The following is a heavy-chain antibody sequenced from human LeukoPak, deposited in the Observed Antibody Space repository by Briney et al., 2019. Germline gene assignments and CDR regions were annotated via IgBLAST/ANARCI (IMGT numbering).Heavy chain of an antibody. CDR1: GGSINSGAYY. CDR3: TRSLKNSYGYFDY. D-gene: IGHD5-18*01. V-gene: IGHV4-31*03. Sequence: PSETLSLTCTVSGGSINSGAYYWSWIRQHPGQGLEWIGYIYDSGTTYYNPSLKSRVTISRDTSKNQFSLKLSSVTAADTAVYYCTRSLKNSYGYFDYWGQGTLVTVSS. CDR2: IYDSGTT. J-gene: IGHJ4*02.